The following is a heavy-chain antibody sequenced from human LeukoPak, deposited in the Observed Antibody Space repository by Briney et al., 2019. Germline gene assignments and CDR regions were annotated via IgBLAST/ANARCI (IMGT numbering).Heavy chain of an antibody. CDR2: IRYDGSNK. D-gene: IGHD6-19*01. V-gene: IGHV3-30*02. J-gene: IGHJ5*02. Sequence: GGSLRLSCAASGFTFSSYGMHWVRQAPGKGLEWVAFIRYDGSNKYYADSVKGRFTISRDNSKNTLYLQMNSLRAEDTAVYYCARAASGWYLVNWFDPWGQGTLVTVSS. CDR3: ARAASGWYLVNWFDP. CDR1: GFTFSSYG.